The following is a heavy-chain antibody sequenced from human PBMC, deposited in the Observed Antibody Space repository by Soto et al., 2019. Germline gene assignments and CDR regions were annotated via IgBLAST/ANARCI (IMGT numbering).Heavy chain of an antibody. CDR2: IYYSGST. D-gene: IGHD5-12*01. Sequence: SETLSLTCTVSGGSISSYYWSWIRQPPGKGVEWIGYIYYSGSTNYNPSLKSRLTLFVDTSKNQFSLKLSSVTAADTAVYYCVRHAQWIIRAYWGQGSLVTVSS. CDR3: VRHAQWIIRAY. J-gene: IGHJ4*02. CDR1: GGSISSYY. V-gene: IGHV4-59*08.